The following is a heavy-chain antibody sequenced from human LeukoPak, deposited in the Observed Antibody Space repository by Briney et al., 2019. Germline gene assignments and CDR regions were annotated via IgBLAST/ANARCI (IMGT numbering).Heavy chain of an antibody. V-gene: IGHV1-46*01. CDR3: ARRVSRNWFDP. J-gene: IGHJ5*02. D-gene: IGHD6-13*01. Sequence: ASVKVSCKASGYTFTSYYMNWVRQAPGQGREWVGIINPSGGSTRYAQKFQGRVTMTTDTSTSTVYMELSSLRSEDTAVYYCARRVSRNWFDPWGQGTLVTVSS. CDR2: INPSGGST. CDR1: GYTFTSYY.